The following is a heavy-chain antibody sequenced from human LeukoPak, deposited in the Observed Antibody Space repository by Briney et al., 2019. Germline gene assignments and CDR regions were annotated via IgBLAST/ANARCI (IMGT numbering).Heavy chain of an antibody. V-gene: IGHV4-30-2*01. CDR1: GGSISSGGYS. CDR3: ARAGGYCSGGSCYALWYYGMDV. D-gene: IGHD2-15*01. Sequence: SQTLSLTCAVSGGSISSGGYSWSWIRQPPGKGLEWIGYIYHSGSTYYNPSLKSRVTISVDRSKNQFSLKLSSVTAADTAVYYCARAGGYCSGGSCYALWYYGMDVWGQGTTVTVSS. J-gene: IGHJ6*02. CDR2: IYHSGST.